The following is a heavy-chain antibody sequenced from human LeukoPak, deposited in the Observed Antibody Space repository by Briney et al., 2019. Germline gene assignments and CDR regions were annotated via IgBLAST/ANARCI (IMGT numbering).Heavy chain of an antibody. CDR2: IWYDGSNK. D-gene: IGHD5-24*01. CDR1: GFSFSEYE. CDR3: AREVVEMATKTLDY. Sequence: GGSLRLSCVASGFSFSEYEMNWVRQAPGKGLEWVAVIWYDGSNKYYADSVKGRFTISRDNSKNTLYLQMNSLRAEDTAVYYCAREVVEMATKTLDYWGQGTLVTVSS. J-gene: IGHJ4*02. V-gene: IGHV3-33*08.